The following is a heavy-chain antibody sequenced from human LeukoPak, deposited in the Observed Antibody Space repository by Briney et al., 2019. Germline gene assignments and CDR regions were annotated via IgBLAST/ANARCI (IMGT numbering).Heavy chain of an antibody. J-gene: IGHJ6*04. CDR3: ARSGYYYGMDV. CDR2: ISSSGSTI. V-gene: IGHV3-48*03. CDR1: XFXFSSYE. Sequence: ASXFXFSSYEMNWVRQAPGKGLEGVSYISSSGSTIYYADSVKGRFTISRDNAKNSLYLQMNSLRAEDTAVYYCARSGYYYGMDVWGKGTTVTVSS.